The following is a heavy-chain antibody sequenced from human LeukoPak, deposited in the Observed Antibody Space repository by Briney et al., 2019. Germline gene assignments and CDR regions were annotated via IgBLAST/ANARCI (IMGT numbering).Heavy chain of an antibody. CDR1: GFSFSTYG. J-gene: IGHJ4*02. D-gene: IGHD2-2*01. V-gene: IGHV3-30*02. Sequence: GGSLRLSCAAPGFSFSTYGMHWVRQAPGKGLEWVTFMQYDGSEEYYADSVKGRFTISRDNSKNTLYLQMDSLRGEDTAVYYCAGKAAAYYFVYWGQGTLVTVSS. CDR3: AGKAAAYYFVY. CDR2: MQYDGSEE.